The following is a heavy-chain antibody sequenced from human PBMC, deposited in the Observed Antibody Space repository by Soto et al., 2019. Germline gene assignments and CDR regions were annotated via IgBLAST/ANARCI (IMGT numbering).Heavy chain of an antibody. J-gene: IGHJ4*02. CDR1: GFSLSTSGVG. CDR2: IYWSDEK. D-gene: IGHD4-4*01. Sequence: QITLKESGPTLVKPTQTLTLTCTFSGFSLSTSGVGVGWIRQPPGKALEWLALIYWSDEKRYSPSLSSRLTIPKDPPKNQVVLTMTNMDPVDTATYYCAHRRGADYKGCFHYWGQGTLVTVSS. CDR3: AHRRGADYKGCFHY. V-gene: IGHV2-5*01.